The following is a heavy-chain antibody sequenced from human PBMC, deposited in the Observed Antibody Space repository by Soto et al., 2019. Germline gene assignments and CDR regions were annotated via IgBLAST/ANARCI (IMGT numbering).Heavy chain of an antibody. CDR2: IKPGTSDI. Sequence: GESLKISCKGVGYKFGSAWIGWVRQMPGKGLEWMGIIKPGTSDIRYSPSCRGHVTISADEAVSTAYLQWSSLKASDTAMYYCARQLRHICDSWGQGTLLTVSS. J-gene: IGHJ4*02. CDR1: GYKFGSAW. D-gene: IGHD3-3*02. V-gene: IGHV5-51*01. CDR3: ARQLRHICDS.